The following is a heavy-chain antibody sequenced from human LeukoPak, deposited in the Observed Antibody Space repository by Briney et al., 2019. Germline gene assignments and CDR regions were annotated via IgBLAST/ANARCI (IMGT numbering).Heavy chain of an antibody. Sequence: ASVKVSCKASVYTFTSYGISWVRQAPGQGLEWMGWISAYNGNTNYAQKVQGRVTMTTDTSTTTVYMELRSLRSDDTAVYYCARGGRPGYYLYNWFDPWGQGTLVTVSS. V-gene: IGHV1-18*01. J-gene: IGHJ5*02. D-gene: IGHD3-22*01. CDR1: VYTFTSYG. CDR3: ARGGRPGYYLYNWFDP. CDR2: ISAYNGNT.